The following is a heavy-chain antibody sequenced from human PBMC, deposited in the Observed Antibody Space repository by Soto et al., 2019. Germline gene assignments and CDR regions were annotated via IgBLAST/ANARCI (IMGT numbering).Heavy chain of an antibody. J-gene: IGHJ4*02. CDR3: VRDRYSSGWYDLDY. V-gene: IGHV3-33*01. D-gene: IGHD6-19*01. CDR2: IWYDGSDK. CDR1: GFTFSSYG. Sequence: QVQMVESGGGVVQPGRSLRLSCAASGFTFSSYGMHWVRQAPGKGLEWVAVIWYDGSDKYYADSVKGRFTISKDNSKNTLDLQMNSLRAEDTAVYYCVRDRYSSGWYDLDYWGQGTLVTVSS.